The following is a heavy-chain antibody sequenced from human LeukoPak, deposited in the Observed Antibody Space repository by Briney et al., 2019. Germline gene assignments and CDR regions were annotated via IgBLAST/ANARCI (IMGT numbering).Heavy chain of an antibody. V-gene: IGHV3-7*01. CDR1: GFTFSIYW. Sequence: PGGSLRLSCTASGFTFSIYWVSWVRQAPGKGREWVASIKEDGSEEHYVDSVKGRFTISRDNARNSVHVQMNSLRAEDTAVYFCARVRPGHYFDYWGQGALVTVSS. CDR3: ARVRPGHYFDY. J-gene: IGHJ4*02. D-gene: IGHD6-6*01. CDR2: IKEDGSEE.